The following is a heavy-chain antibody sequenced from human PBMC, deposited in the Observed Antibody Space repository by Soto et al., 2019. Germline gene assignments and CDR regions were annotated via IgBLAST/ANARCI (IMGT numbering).Heavy chain of an antibody. CDR3: AIHGESTMVRGIIITNTLYYGYYAMDV. J-gene: IGHJ6*02. CDR1: GYSFTIYW. D-gene: IGHD3-10*01. V-gene: IGHV5-51*01. CDR2: IYPGDSDT. Sequence: GESLEISCTGSGYSFTIYWIGWVRQMPGKGLEWMGIIYPGDSDTRYSPSFQGQATISADKSISTAYLQWSSLKASDTAMYYCAIHGESTMVRGIIITNTLYYGYYAMDVWGQGTTVTVSS.